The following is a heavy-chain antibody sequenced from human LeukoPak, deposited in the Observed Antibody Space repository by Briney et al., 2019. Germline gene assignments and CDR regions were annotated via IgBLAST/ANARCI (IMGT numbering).Heavy chain of an antibody. CDR1: GYSISSDSY. Sequence: SETLSLTCSVSGYSISSDSYWGWIRQPPGKGLEWIGSIYQSGSTYYNPSLKSRVTISVDTSKNQFSLKLSSVTAADTAVYYCARIGYCSGGSCYYESAFDIWGQGTMVTVSS. D-gene: IGHD2-15*01. J-gene: IGHJ3*02. CDR3: ARIGYCSGGSCYYESAFDI. CDR2: IYQSGST. V-gene: IGHV4-38-2*01.